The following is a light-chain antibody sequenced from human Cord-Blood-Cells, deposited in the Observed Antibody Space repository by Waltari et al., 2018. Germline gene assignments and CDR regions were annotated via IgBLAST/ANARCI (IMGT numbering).Light chain of an antibody. CDR2: QDS. Sequence: SYELTQPPSVSVSPGQTASLTCSGANLGAKYACWYQQKPGQPPVLVIYQDSKRPSGIPERFSGSNSGNTATLTISGTQAMDEADYYCQAWDSSTAIFGGGTKLTVL. CDR1: NLGAKY. J-gene: IGLJ2*01. V-gene: IGLV3-1*01. CDR3: QAWDSSTAI.